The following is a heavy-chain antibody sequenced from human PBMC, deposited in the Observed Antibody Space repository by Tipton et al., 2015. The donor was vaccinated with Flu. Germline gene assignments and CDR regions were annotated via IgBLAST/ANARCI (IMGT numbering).Heavy chain of an antibody. CDR1: GGTFSSYA. V-gene: IGHV1-69*09. CDR2: IIPILGIA. D-gene: IGHD5-12*01. CDR3: ARVVVATRNFDY. Sequence: QVQLVQSGPEVKKPGSSVKVSCKASGGTFSSYAISWVRQAPGQGLEWMGGIIPILGIANYAQKFQGRVTITADKSTSTAYMELSSLRSEDTAVYYCARVVVATRNFDYWGQGTLVTVSS. J-gene: IGHJ4*02.